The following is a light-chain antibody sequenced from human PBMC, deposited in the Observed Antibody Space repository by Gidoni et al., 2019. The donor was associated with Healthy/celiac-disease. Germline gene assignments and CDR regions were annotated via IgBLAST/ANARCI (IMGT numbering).Light chain of an antibody. CDR2: GAS. Sequence: EIVLTQSPGTLSLSPGERATLSCRASQSVSSSSLAWYQQKPGQAPRLLIYGASSRATGIPDRFSGSGSETDFTLTISRLEPEDVAVYYCQQYGSSPWTFGQGTNVEIK. V-gene: IGKV3-20*01. CDR3: QQYGSSPWT. J-gene: IGKJ1*01. CDR1: QSVSSSS.